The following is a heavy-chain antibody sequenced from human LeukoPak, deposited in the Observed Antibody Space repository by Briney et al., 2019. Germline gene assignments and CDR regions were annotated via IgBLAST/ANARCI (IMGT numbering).Heavy chain of an antibody. CDR2: ISSSSSFI. V-gene: IGHV3-21*01. CDR3: ARAGSTNSWFDP. J-gene: IGHJ5*02. CDR1: GFTFNTYS. Sequence: GGYLRLSCAASGFTFNTYSMNWVRQAPGKGLEWVSSISSSSSFIYYADSVEGRFTISRDSAKTSLYLQMNSLRAEDTAVYYCARAGSTNSWFDPWGQGTLVTVSS. D-gene: IGHD2-2*01.